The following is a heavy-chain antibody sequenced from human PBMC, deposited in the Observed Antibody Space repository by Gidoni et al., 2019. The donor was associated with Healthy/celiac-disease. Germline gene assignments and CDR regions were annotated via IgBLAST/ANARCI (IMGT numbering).Heavy chain of an antibody. CDR2: IYTSGST. D-gene: IGHD3-10*01. V-gene: IGHV4-61*02. J-gene: IGHJ4*02. CDR3: ARGASNYYAPFDY. CDR1: GGSISSGSYY. Sequence: QVQLQESGPGLVKPSQTLSLTCTVSGGSISSGSYYWSWIRQPAGKGLEWIGRIYTSGSTNYTPSLKSRVTISVDTSKNQFSLKLSSVTAADTAVYYCARGASNYYAPFDYWGQGTLVTVSS.